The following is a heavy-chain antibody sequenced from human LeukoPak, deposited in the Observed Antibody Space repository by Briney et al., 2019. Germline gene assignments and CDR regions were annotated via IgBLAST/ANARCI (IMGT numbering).Heavy chain of an antibody. D-gene: IGHD6-19*01. Sequence: SETPSLTCAVYGGSFSGYYWSWIRQPPGKGLEWIGEINHSGSTNYNPSLKSRVTISVDTSKNQFSLKLSSVTAADTAVYYCARGEYSSGWLFDYWGQGTLVTVSS. CDR2: INHSGST. V-gene: IGHV4-34*01. J-gene: IGHJ4*02. CDR3: ARGEYSSGWLFDY. CDR1: GGSFSGYY.